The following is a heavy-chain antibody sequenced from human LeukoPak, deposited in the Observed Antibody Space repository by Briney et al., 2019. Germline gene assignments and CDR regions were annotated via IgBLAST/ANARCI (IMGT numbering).Heavy chain of an antibody. CDR2: IRYDGSNK. CDR1: GFTFSSYG. Sequence: GGSLTLSCAASGFTFSSYGMHWVRQAPGKGLEWVAFIRYDGSNKYYADSVKGRFTISRDNSKNTLYLQMNSLRAEDTAVYYCAKDYRYYGSGSHMDVWGKGTTVTISS. V-gene: IGHV3-30*02. J-gene: IGHJ6*03. D-gene: IGHD3-10*01. CDR3: AKDYRYYGSGSHMDV.